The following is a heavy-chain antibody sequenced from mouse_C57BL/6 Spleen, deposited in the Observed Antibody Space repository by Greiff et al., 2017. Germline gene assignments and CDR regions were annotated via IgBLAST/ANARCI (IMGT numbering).Heavy chain of an antibody. Sequence: EVQRVESGEGLVKPGGSLKLSCAASGFTFSSYAMSWVRQTPEKRLEWVAYISSGGDYIYYADTVKGRFTISRDNARNTLYLQMSSLKSEDTAMYYCTRETGTEFAYWGQGTLVTVSA. CDR2: ISSGGDYI. J-gene: IGHJ3*01. V-gene: IGHV5-9-1*02. CDR3: TRETGTEFAY. CDR1: GFTFSSYA. D-gene: IGHD4-1*01.